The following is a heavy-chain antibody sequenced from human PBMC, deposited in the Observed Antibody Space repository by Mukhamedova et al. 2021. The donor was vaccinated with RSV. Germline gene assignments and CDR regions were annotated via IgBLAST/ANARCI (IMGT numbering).Heavy chain of an antibody. CDR3: VRPDSSGYGGYYYGMDV. Sequence: MGIIYPGDSDTRYSPSFQGQVTISANKSISTAYLQWSSLKASDTAMYYCVRPDSSGYGGYYYGMDVWGQGTTVTVSS. V-gene: IGHV5-51*01. CDR2: IYPGDSDT. D-gene: IGHD3-22*01. J-gene: IGHJ6*02.